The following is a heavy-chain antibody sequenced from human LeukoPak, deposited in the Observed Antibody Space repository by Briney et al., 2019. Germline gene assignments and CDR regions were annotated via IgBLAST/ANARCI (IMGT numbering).Heavy chain of an antibody. CDR2: IYSGGST. V-gene: IGHV3-53*01. D-gene: IGHD6-13*01. J-gene: IGHJ4*02. CDR1: GFTVSSNY. CDR3: ARGGYRPLDY. Sequence: QPGGSLGLSCAASGFTVSSNYMSWVRQAPGKGLEWVSVIYSGGSTYYADSVKGRFTISRDNSKNTLYLQMNSLRAEDTAVYYCARGGYRPLDYWGQGTLVTVSS.